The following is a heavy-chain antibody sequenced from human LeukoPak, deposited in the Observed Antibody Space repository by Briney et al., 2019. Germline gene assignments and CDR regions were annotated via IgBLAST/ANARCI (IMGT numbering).Heavy chain of an antibody. V-gene: IGHV1-18*01. CDR1: GYTFTSYG. Sequence: ASVKVSCTASGYTFTSYGISGVRQAPGQGLEGMGWISAYNGNTNYAQKLQGRVTMTTDTSTSTAYMELRSLRSDDTAVYYCARPTVTMKLAAFDIWGQGTMVTVSS. CDR3: ARPTVTMKLAAFDI. D-gene: IGHD4-17*01. CDR2: ISAYNGNT. J-gene: IGHJ3*02.